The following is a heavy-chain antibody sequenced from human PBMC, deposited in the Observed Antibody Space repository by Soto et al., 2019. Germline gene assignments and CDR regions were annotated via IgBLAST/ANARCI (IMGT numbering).Heavy chain of an antibody. CDR1: GVTFSSYA. D-gene: IGHD6-6*01. V-gene: IGHV1-69*13. CDR3: ARHVAARPVYYYYGMDV. CDR2: IIPIFGTA. J-gene: IGHJ6*02. Sequence: SVKVSCKASGVTFSSYAISWVRQAPGQGLEWMGGIIPIFGTANYAQKFQGRVTITADESTSTAYMELSSLRSEDTAVYYCARHVAARPVYYYYGMDVWGQGTTVTVSS.